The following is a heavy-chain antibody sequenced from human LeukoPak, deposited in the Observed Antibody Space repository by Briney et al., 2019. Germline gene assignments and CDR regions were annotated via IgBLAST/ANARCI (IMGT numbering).Heavy chain of an antibody. CDR2: ITGSGFST. J-gene: IGHJ4*02. CDR1: GFTFSNYA. V-gene: IGHV3-23*01. Sequence: PGGSLRLSCAASGFTFSNYAMSWVRQAPGKGLEWVSGITGSGFSTYYADSLKGRFTISRDNSKNTSYLQMNSLRAEDTAVYYCANGPDCSSTSCYWSYFDYWGRGTLVTVSS. D-gene: IGHD2-2*01. CDR3: ANGPDCSSTSCYWSYFDY.